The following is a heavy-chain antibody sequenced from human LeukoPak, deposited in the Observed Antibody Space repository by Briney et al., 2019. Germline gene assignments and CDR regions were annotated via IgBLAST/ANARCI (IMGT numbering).Heavy chain of an antibody. Sequence: SVKVSCKTSGFTFSNSAVQWVRQARGQRLEWIGWIIVGSGQTLYAQEVRERLTITMDMSTATAYMELSSLGSEDTAVYCCAKDWLTYYYGSGSNYWGQGTLVTVSS. J-gene: IGHJ4*02. CDR2: IIVGSGQT. CDR1: GFTFSNSA. CDR3: AKDWLTYYYGSGSNY. V-gene: IGHV1-58*01. D-gene: IGHD3-10*01.